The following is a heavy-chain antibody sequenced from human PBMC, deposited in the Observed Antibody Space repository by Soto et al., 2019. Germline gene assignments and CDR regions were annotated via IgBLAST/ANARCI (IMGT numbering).Heavy chain of an antibody. CDR1: GFTFSSYW. D-gene: IGHD2-2*01. CDR3: ACIRSRSAMFDH. V-gene: IGHV3-7*01. J-gene: IGHJ5*02. Sequence: GGSLRLSCAASGFTFSSYWMSWVRQAPGKGLEWVANIKHYGSEKYYVDSVKGRFTISRDNSKNSLYLQMNSLRADDSAVYYCACIRSRSAMFDHWGQGTLVTVSS. CDR2: IKHYGSEK.